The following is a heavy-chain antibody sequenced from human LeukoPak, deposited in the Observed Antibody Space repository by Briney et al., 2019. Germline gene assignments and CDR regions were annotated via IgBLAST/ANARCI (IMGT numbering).Heavy chain of an antibody. CDR2: ISSSGSTI. CDR1: GFTFSSYE. D-gene: IGHD3-10*01. Sequence: GGSLRLSCAASGFTFSSYEMNWVRQAPGKGLEWVSYISSSGSTIYYADSVKGRFTISRDNAKNSLYLQMNSLRAEDTAVYYCARDQARYGSGSYSLNWFDPRGQGTLVTVSS. CDR3: ARDQARYGSGSYSLNWFDP. J-gene: IGHJ5*02. V-gene: IGHV3-48*03.